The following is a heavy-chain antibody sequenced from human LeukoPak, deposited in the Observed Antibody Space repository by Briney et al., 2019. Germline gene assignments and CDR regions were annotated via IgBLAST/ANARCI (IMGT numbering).Heavy chain of an antibody. V-gene: IGHV4-59*12. J-gene: IGHJ6*02. CDR3: ARDHTLDYGDYYYGLDV. CDR1: GGSISSYY. Sequence: SETLSLTCTVSGGSISSYYWSWIRQPPGKGLEWIGYIYYSGSTNYNPSLRSRVTISLDTSKNQFSLKLSSVTAADTAVYYCARDHTLDYGDYYYGLDVWGQGTTVTVSS. CDR2: IYYSGST. D-gene: IGHD4-17*01.